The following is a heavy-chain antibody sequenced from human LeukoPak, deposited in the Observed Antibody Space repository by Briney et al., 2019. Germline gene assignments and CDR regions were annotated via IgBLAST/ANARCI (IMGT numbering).Heavy chain of an antibody. D-gene: IGHD6-19*01. CDR3: AWDFQWLRAMDV. CDR1: GFTFSDYA. V-gene: IGHV3-30-3*01. CDR2: MSYDGSNK. J-gene: IGHJ6*02. Sequence: GGSLRLSCAASGFTFSDYAMHWVRQAPGKGLEWVAVMSYDGSNKYYADSVKGRFTISRDNSKNTLYVQMSSLRVEDTAVYYCAWDFQWLRAMDVWGQGTTVTVSS.